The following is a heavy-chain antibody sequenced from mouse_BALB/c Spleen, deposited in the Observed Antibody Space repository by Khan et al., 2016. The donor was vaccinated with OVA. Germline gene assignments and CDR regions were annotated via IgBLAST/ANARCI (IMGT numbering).Heavy chain of an antibody. Sequence: QMQLEESGPGLVAPSQSLSITCTVSGYSLTSYGVHWVRQPPGKGLEWLGVIWTGGSTNYNSALISRLSISKDNSKSQVFLKMNSLQTDDTAMYYCARYYGNYGWYFDVWGAGTTVTVSS. CDR1: GYSLTSYG. V-gene: IGHV2-9*02. J-gene: IGHJ1*01. CDR3: ARYYGNYGWYFDV. D-gene: IGHD2-1*01. CDR2: IWTGGST.